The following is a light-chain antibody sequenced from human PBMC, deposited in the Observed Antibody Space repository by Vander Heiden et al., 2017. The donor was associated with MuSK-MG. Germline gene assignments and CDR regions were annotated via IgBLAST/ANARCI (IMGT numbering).Light chain of an antibody. V-gene: IGKV3-20*01. CDR3: QKYGSLPYN. Sequence: VLTQSPGTLSLSPGARATLSARARPRVSSTPLACYQHTPRQGPRLLNFGASSKAPGHPDRFRGSGSGTDFTLTTSRLGAEDFAVYYCQKYGSLPYNFGPGTKLEIK. CDR1: PRVSSTP. J-gene: IGKJ2*01. CDR2: GAS.